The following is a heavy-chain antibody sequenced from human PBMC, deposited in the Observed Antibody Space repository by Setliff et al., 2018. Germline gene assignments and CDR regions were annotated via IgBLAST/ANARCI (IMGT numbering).Heavy chain of an antibody. CDR3: TRERSEDFWSGYPYYYYMDV. V-gene: IGHV3-7*03. D-gene: IGHD3-3*01. CDR2: IKQDGSEK. CDR1: GFTFSSYW. Sequence: GGSLRLSCAASGFTFSSYWMSWVRQAPGKGLEWVASIKQDGSEKYYVDSVKGRFTISRENAKNSLYLQMNSLRAEDTAVYYCTRERSEDFWSGYPYYYYMDVWGKGTTVTVSS. J-gene: IGHJ6*03.